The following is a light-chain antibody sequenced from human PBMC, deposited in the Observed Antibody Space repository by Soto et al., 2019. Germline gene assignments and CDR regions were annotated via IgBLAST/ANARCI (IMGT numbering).Light chain of an antibody. Sequence: QSVLTQPPSVSGAPGLRVTISCTGSSSNIGADYDVHWYQQIPGKAPKLLIYSNNKQPSGVPDRFSGSKSGTSASLSITGLQAEDEADYYCLSYDDSLGGSVVFGGGTKVTVL. V-gene: IGLV1-40*01. CDR3: LSYDDSLGGSVV. J-gene: IGLJ2*01. CDR2: SNN. CDR1: SSNIGADYD.